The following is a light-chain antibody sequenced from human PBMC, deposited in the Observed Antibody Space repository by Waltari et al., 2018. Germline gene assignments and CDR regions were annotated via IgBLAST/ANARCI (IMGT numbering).Light chain of an antibody. CDR2: DTN. Sequence: QAVVTQEPSLTVSPGGTVPLTCGSSTGAVTSGHYTYWFQQQPVQVPRTLIYDTNNKHSWTPARFSGSLLGGKAALTLSGAQPEDEAEYYCLLWYSGPRWVFGGGTKLSVL. CDR1: TGAVTSGHY. J-gene: IGLJ3*02. CDR3: LLWYSGPRWV. V-gene: IGLV7-46*01.